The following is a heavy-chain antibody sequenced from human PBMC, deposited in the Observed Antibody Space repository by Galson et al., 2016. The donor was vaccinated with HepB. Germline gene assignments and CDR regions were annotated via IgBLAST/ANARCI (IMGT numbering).Heavy chain of an antibody. CDR1: GYTFSTYG. CDR2: IGTNNGNT. CDR3: ARDRLTTSAVVACDY. D-gene: IGHD3-22*01. J-gene: IGHJ4*02. Sequence: VSCKASGYTFSTYGFSWMRQAPGQRLEWMGWIGTNNGNTHYAQKVQGRVTMTVDTSTSTAYMELRSLTSDDTAVYYCARDRLTTSAVVACDYWGQGTLVTVSS. V-gene: IGHV1-18*01.